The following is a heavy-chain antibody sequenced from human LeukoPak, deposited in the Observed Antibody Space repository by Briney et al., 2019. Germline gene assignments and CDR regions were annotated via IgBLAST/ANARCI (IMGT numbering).Heavy chain of an antibody. CDR3: GGGRWKYGLLGS. CDR1: GFTFSNYW. CDR2: INGDGSTT. J-gene: IGHJ5*02. D-gene: IGHD1-7*01. Sequence: GGSLRLSCAASGFTFSNYWMHWARQAPGRGLVWVSRINGDGSTTNYADSVKGRFTISRDNAKNTLFLQMNSLRAEDTAVYYCGGGRWKYGLLGSWGQGNLVTVSS. V-gene: IGHV3-74*01.